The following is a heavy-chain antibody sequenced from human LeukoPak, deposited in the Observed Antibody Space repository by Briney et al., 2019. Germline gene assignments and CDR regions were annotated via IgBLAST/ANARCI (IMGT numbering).Heavy chain of an antibody. V-gene: IGHV3-74*01. CDR1: GFTFSTHF. CDR2: INTDGITT. Sequence: TGGSLRHSCATSGFTFSTHFISWVRHAPGRGLVRVSRINTDGITTDYADSVKGRFTISRDNAQNTLYLQMNSLRAEDTAVYYCARICSWTVVEDYWGQGTMVTVSS. CDR3: ARICSWTVVEDY. D-gene: IGHD2-15*01. J-gene: IGHJ4*02.